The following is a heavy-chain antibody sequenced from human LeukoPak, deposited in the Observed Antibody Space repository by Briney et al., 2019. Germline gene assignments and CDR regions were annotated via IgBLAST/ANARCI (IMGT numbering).Heavy chain of an antibody. D-gene: IGHD6-19*01. CDR1: GGTFSSYA. J-gene: IGHJ5*02. V-gene: IGHV1-69*05. CDR2: IIPIFGTA. Sequence: SVKVSCKASGGTFSSYAISWVRQAPGQGLEWMGGIIPIFGTANYAQKFQGRVTITTDESTSTAYMELSSLRSEDTAVYYCARDWSQWLVGRIAYLNWFDPWGQGTLVTVSS. CDR3: ARDWSQWLVGRIAYLNWFDP.